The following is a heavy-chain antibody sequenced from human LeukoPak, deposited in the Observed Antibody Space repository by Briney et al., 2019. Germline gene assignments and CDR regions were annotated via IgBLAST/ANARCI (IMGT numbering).Heavy chain of an antibody. Sequence: SETLSLTCTVSGGSISSYYWSWIRQPPGKGLEWIGYIYYSGSTYYNPSLKSRVTISVDTSKNQFSLKLSSVTAADTAVYYCARGVHDAFDIWGQGTMVTVSS. J-gene: IGHJ3*02. CDR2: IYYSGST. CDR3: ARGVHDAFDI. V-gene: IGHV4-30-4*08. D-gene: IGHD6-6*01. CDR1: GGSISSYY.